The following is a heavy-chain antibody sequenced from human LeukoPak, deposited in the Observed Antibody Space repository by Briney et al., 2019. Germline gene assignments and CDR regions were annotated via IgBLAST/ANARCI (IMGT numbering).Heavy chain of an antibody. CDR2: IRYDGSNK. D-gene: IGHD4-17*01. V-gene: IGHV3-30*02. CDR3: AKEWSAYGDNLFDY. Sequence: PGGSLRLSCAASGFTFSSYGMHWVRQAPGKGLEWAAFIRYDGSNKYYADSVKGRFTISRDNSKNTLYLQMNSLRAEDTAVYYCAKEWSAYGDNLFDYWGQGTLVTVSS. J-gene: IGHJ4*02. CDR1: GFTFSSYG.